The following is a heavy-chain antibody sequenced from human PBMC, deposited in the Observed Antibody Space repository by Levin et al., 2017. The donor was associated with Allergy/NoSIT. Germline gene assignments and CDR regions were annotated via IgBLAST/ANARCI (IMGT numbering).Heavy chain of an antibody. D-gene: IGHD4-23*01. J-gene: IGHJ4*02. CDR2: IYFSGTT. V-gene: IGHV4-59*08. Sequence: SQTLSLTCSVSGGSIRNSYWGWIRQPPGKGLEWIGYIYFSGTTQYNPSLKSRVTMSVDTSKNQFSLNLRSVTAADTAVYYCWRYMYSGCNSFSMFDFWGQGTLVTVSS. CDR3: WRYMYSGCNSFSMFDF. CDR1: GGSIRNSY.